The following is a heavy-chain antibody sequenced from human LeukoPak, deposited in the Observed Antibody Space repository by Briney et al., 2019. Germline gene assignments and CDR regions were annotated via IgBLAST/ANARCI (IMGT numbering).Heavy chain of an antibody. CDR2: ISAYNGNT. J-gene: IGHJ5*02. D-gene: IGHD2-8*01. CDR3: AVMVYAENWFDP. V-gene: IGHV1-18*01. CDR1: GYTFTSYG. Sequence: ASVKVSCKASGYTFTSYGISWVRQAPGQGLEWMGWISAYNGNTNYAQKLQGRVTMTTDTSTSTAYMELRSLRSDDTAVYHCAVMVYAENWFDPWGQGTLVTVSS.